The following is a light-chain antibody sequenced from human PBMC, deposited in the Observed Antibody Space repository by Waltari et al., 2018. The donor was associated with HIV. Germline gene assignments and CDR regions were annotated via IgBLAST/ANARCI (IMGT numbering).Light chain of an antibody. CDR1: QSVSSSY. CDR2: DAS. Sequence: DIVLTQSPDTLSLSPVERAPLSCGASQSVSSSYVAWYQQKPGLAPRLLIYDASRRATGIPDRFSGSGSGTDFTLTISRLEPEDFAVYYCQQYGSSLHSFGQGTKLEIK. V-gene: IGKV3D-20*01. CDR3: QQYGSSLHS. J-gene: IGKJ2*03.